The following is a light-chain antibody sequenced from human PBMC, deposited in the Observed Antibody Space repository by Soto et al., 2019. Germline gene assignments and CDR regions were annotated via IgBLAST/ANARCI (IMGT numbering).Light chain of an antibody. V-gene: IGLV2-11*01. CDR2: DVS. Sequence: QAVVTQPRSVSGSPGQSVTISCTGTSSDVGSSNYVSWYQQHPGKVPKLIISDVSKRPSGVPDRFSGSKSDNTASLTISGLQYEDEADYFCCSHAGSYVVFGGGTKLTVL. CDR1: SSDVGSSNY. CDR3: CSHAGSYVV. J-gene: IGLJ2*01.